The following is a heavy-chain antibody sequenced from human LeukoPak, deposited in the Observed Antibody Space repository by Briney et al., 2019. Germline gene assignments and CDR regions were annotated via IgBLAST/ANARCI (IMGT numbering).Heavy chain of an antibody. V-gene: IGHV3-20*04. D-gene: IGHD2-15*01. CDR2: INWNGGST. CDR3: ARAMYSRGGYYYYMDV. Sequence: GGSLRLSCAASGFTFSSYEMNWVRQAPGKGLEWVSGINWNGGSTGYADSVKGRFTISRDNAKNSLYLQMNSLRAEDTAVYYCARAMYSRGGYYYYMDVWGKGTTVTVSS. J-gene: IGHJ6*03. CDR1: GFTFSSYE.